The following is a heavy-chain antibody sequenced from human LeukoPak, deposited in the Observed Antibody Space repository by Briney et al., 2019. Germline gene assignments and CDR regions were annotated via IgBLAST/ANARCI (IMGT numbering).Heavy chain of an antibody. CDR1: GFTFSSYG. Sequence: PGGSLRLSCAASGFTFSSYGMHWVRQAPCKGLEWVAFIRYDGSNKYYADSVKGRFTISRDNSKNTLYLQMNSLRAEDTAVYYCAKDLSGNEAIDYWGQGTLVTVSS. CDR2: IRYDGSNK. J-gene: IGHJ4*02. V-gene: IGHV3-30*02. D-gene: IGHD4-23*01. CDR3: AKDLSGNEAIDY.